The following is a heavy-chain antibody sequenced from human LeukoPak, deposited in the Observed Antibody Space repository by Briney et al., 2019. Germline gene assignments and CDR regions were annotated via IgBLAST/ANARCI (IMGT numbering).Heavy chain of an antibody. CDR2: IIPIFGTA. D-gene: IGHD2-2*01. J-gene: IGHJ5*02. CDR3: ARWERRYCSSTSCYGGGHWFDP. CDR1: GGTFSSYA. Sequence: ASVKVSCKASGGTFSSYAISWVRQAPGQGLEWMGGIIPIFGTANYAQKFQGRVTITTDESTSTAYMELSSLRSEDTAVYYCARWERRYCSSTSCYGGGHWFDPWGQGTLVTVSS. V-gene: IGHV1-69*05.